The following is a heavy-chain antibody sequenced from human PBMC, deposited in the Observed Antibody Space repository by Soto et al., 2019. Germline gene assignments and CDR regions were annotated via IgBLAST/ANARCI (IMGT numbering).Heavy chain of an antibody. CDR1: GFTFSSYA. CDR2: ISGSGGST. D-gene: IGHD3-22*01. CDR3: ARDRTMIVGKDALDI. Sequence: PGGSLRLSCAASGFTFSSYAMSWVRQAPGKGLEWVSAISGSGGSTYYADSVKGRFTISRDNSKNTLYLQMNSLRAEDTAVYYWARDRTMIVGKDALDIWGQGTMVTVSS. V-gene: IGHV3-23*01. J-gene: IGHJ3*02.